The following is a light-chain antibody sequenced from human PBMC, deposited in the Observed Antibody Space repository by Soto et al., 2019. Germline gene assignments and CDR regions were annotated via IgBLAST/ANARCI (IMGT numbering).Light chain of an antibody. Sequence: EIVLTQSPGTLSLSPGERATLSCRPSQSVSSAYILWFQQKPGQAPRLLICGASYRAAGIPDRFGGSGSGTDFTLTISRLEPEDFAVYYCHQFGISPYTFGQGTKLEIK. J-gene: IGKJ2*01. V-gene: IGKV3-20*01. CDR2: GAS. CDR1: QSVSSAY. CDR3: HQFGISPYT.